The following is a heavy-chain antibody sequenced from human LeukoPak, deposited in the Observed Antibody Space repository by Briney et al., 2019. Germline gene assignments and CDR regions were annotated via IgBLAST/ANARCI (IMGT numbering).Heavy chain of an antibody. CDR3: ARLVGARDYYYYGMDI. CDR2: IYCSGST. D-gene: IGHD1-26*01. V-gene: IGHV4-59*08. J-gene: IGHJ6*01. CDR1: GGSISSYY. Sequence: SETLSLTCTVSGGSISSYYWSWIRQPPGKGLEWIGYIYCSGSTNYNPSLKSRVTISVDTSKNQFSLQLSSVTAADTAVYYCARLVGARDYYYYGMDISGEGNTVTVSS.